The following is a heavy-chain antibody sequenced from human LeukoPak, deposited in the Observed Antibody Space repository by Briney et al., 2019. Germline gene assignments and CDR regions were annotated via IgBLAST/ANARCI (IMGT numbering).Heavy chain of an antibody. V-gene: IGHV4-34*01. CDR2: INHSGST. J-gene: IGHJ4*02. Sequence: SETLSLTCAVYGGSFSGYYWSWIRQPPGKGLEWIGEINHSGSTNYHPSLKSRVTIAVDKSKNQFSLKVSSVAAAATAVYDCARGNYDYYEHWGQGTLVTVSS. CDR1: GGSFSGYY. D-gene: IGHD5-12*01. CDR3: ARGNYDYYEH.